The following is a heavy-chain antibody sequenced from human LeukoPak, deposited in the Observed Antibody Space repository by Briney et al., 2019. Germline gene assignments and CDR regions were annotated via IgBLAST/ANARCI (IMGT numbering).Heavy chain of an antibody. CDR2: INPDSGGT. CDR1: GYTFTGHY. J-gene: IGHJ4*02. D-gene: IGHD5-12*01. CDR3: ARAYSGYDCDY. Sequence: ASVKVPCKASGYTFTGHYMHWVRQAPGQGLEWMGWINPDSGGTNYAQKFQGRITMTRDTSISTAYMELTRLRSDDTAVYYCARAYSGYDCDYWGQGTLVTVSS. V-gene: IGHV1-2*02.